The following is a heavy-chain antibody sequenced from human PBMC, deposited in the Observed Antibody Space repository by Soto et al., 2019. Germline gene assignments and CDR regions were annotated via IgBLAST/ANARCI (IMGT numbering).Heavy chain of an antibody. V-gene: IGHV1-46*01. CDR3: ASSHAFSSIWYGIPPDPSHGMDV. J-gene: IGHJ6*02. Sequence: QMQLVQSGAEVKRPGASVRVSCKSSGYTFTSFYIHWVRQAPGQGLEWMGIITPSGGITNFAQRFQGRVTMTRDMSTNTHYTELSSLKSDDTAVYYCASSHAFSSIWYGIPPDPSHGMDVWGQGTTVTVS. CDR1: GYTFTSFY. D-gene: IGHD6-13*01. CDR2: ITPSGGIT.